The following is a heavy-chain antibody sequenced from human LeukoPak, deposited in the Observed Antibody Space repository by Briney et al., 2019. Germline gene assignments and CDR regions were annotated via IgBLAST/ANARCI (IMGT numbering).Heavy chain of an antibody. V-gene: IGHV3-48*03. D-gene: IGHD6-19*01. CDR2: ISSSGSAI. J-gene: IGHJ4*02. CDR1: GFTFSSYE. Sequence: GGSLRLSCAASGFTFSSYEMNWVRQAPGRRLEWVSKISSSGSAIYYADSVKGRFTISRDNAKSTLYLQLNSLRAEDTAVYYCARGGSLGYWGQGTLVTVSS. CDR3: ARGGSLGY.